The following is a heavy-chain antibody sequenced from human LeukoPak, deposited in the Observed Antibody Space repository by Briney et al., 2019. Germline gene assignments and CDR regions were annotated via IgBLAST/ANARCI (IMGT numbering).Heavy chain of an antibody. CDR2: IKAGNGDT. D-gene: IGHD2-21*01. CDR3: ARDDCGDTCYPGGY. CDR1: GYIFTKYV. J-gene: IGHJ4*02. V-gene: IGHV1-3*01. Sequence: ASVKVSCKASGYIFTKYVVRWVRQAPGQRPDWMGWIKAGNGDTKYSQNFQDRLTITRDTSASTVYMELSSLTSEDTALYYCARDDCGDTCYPGGYWGQGTLVTVSS.